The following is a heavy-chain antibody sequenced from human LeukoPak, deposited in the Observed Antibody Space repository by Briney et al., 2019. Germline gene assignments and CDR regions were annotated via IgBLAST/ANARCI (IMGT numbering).Heavy chain of an antibody. V-gene: IGHV1-46*01. CDR1: GYTFTSYY. CDR3: ARGLTMIVVVIPYRDAFDI. J-gene: IGHJ3*02. Sequence: GASVKVSCKASGYTFTSYYMHWVRQAPGQGLEWMGIINPSGGSTSYAQKFQGRVTMTGDMSTSTVYMELSSLRSEDTAVYYCARGLTMIVVVIPYRDAFDIWGQGTMVTVSS. CDR2: INPSGGST. D-gene: IGHD3-22*01.